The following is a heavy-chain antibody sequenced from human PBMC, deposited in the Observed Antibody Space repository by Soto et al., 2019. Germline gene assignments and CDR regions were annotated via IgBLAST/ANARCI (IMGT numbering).Heavy chain of an antibody. CDR2: IDPSDSQT. CDR3: ARQIYDSDTGPNFQYYFDS. CDR1: GYSFAGYW. D-gene: IGHD3-22*01. V-gene: IGHV5-10-1*01. J-gene: IGHJ4*02. Sequence: GASLKISCKGSGYSFAGYWITWVRQKPEKGLAWKWRIDPSDSQTYYSPSFRVHVTISAIKSITTVFLQWSSLRASDTAMYYCARQIYDSDTGPNFQYYFDSWDQGTPVTVSS.